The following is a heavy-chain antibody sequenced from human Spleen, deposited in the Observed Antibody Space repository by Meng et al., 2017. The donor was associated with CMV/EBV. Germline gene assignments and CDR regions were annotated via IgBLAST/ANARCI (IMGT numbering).Heavy chain of an antibody. V-gene: IGHV1-2*02. CDR2: INPNSGGT. CDR3: ARDESSVWDIVVMVYGGSTWFAP. D-gene: IGHD2-15*01. J-gene: IGHJ5*02. CDR1: GYTFTGYY. Sequence: ASVKVSCKASGYTFTGYYMHWVRQAPGQGLEWMGWINPNSGGTNYAQKFQGRVTMTSDTSTRTVYMELSSLRSEDTAVYYCARDESSVWDIVVMVYGGSTWFAPWGQGTLVTVSS.